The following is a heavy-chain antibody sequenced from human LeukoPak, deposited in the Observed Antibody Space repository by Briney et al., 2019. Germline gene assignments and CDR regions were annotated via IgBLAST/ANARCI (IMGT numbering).Heavy chain of an antibody. D-gene: IGHD4-23*01. J-gene: IGHJ4*02. V-gene: IGHV3-15*01. CDR1: GFTFTNAW. CDR2: IKSKIDGGTT. CDR3: VTGYGGNAARDYDC. Sequence: GGSLRLSCAASGFTFTNAWMNWVRQAPGKGLEWVGRIKSKIDGGTTDYAAPVKGRFTISKDNSKNTLFLQVNSLRVEDTAVYYCVTGYGGNAARDYDCWGQGTLVTVSS.